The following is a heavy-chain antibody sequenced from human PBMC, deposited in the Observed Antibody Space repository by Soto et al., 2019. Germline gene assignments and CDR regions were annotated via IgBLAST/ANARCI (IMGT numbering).Heavy chain of an antibody. Sequence: GASVKVSCKASGGTFSSYAISWVRQAPGRGLEWMGGIIPIFGTANYAQKFQGRVTITADESTSTAYMELSSLRSEDTAVYYCASTDRHDFWSGYLSYYFDYWGQGTLVTVSS. D-gene: IGHD3-3*01. CDR3: ASTDRHDFWSGYLSYYFDY. CDR2: IIPIFGTA. J-gene: IGHJ4*02. CDR1: GGTFSSYA. V-gene: IGHV1-69*13.